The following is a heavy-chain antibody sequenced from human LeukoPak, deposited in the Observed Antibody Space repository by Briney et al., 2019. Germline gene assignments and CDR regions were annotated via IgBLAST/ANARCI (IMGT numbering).Heavy chain of an antibody. CDR2: ISWDGGST. D-gene: IGHD1-26*01. V-gene: IGHV3-43D*03. CDR3: ARGPTRYYFDY. J-gene: IGHJ4*02. CDR1: GFTFDDYA. Sequence: GGSLRLSCAASGFTFDDYAMHWVRQAPGKGLEWVSLISWDGGSTYYADSVKGRFTISRGNSKNSLYLQMNSLRAEDTAVYYCARGPTRYYFDYWGQGTLVTVSS.